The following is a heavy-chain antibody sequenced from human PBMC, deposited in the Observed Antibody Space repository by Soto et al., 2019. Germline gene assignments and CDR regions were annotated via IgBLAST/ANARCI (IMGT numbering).Heavy chain of an antibody. CDR3: AREGISYYDCRGSYSHHGMDV. V-gene: IGHV5-51*01. Sequence: PGESLNTSCKGSGYSFTSYWIGPVRQQPEKGQEWLGIVYPDDPSISYSPTLQGQVTIPAAKSITPAYLQWSTLQASDTAVHYCAREGISYYDCRGSYSHHGMDVWCQGTTGTVAS. J-gene: IGHJ6*02. CDR1: GYSFTSYW. CDR2: VYPDDPSI. D-gene: IGHD3-22*01.